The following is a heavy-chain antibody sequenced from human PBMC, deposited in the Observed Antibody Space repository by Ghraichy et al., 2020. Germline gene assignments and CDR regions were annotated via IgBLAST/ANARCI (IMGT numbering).Heavy chain of an antibody. CDR3: ARAETPFVVVTTSAMDV. D-gene: IGHD3-16*01. V-gene: IGHV3-48*02. CDR1: GFNFKTYS. CDR2: INTDSTST. J-gene: IGHJ6*02. Sequence: GGSLRLSCTASGFNFKTYSMNWVRQAPGKGLEWVSYINTDSTSTNYGDSVKGRFTVSRDNAKSSLYLRMNSLRDEDTAVYYCARAETPFVVVTTSAMDVWGQGTTVTVSS.